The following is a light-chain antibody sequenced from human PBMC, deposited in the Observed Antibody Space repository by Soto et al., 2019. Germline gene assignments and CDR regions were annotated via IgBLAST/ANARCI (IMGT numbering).Light chain of an antibody. J-gene: IGKJ3*01. CDR1: QDVSSN. CDR3: HQYNSWPRGP. V-gene: IGKV3-15*01. Sequence: EMVVTQSPATLSVSPGERATLSCRASQDVSSNLAWYQQKPGQAPSLLLYGASTRATGIPVRFRGSGSGTALTLTISSLQSEDSAVYYCHQYNSWPRGPFGPPTNVQIK. CDR2: GAS.